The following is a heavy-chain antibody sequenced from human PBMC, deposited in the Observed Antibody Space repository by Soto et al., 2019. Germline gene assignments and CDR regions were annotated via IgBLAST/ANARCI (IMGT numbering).Heavy chain of an antibody. Sequence: PGGSLRLSCATSGFTFSSNGMSWVRQAPGKGLDWVSGISGTGRNTYYADSVKGRFTISRDNSKNTLFLQMNSLRVEDTAVYYCAKNGLSDSPSAIDSWGQGALVTVSS. J-gene: IGHJ4*02. V-gene: IGHV3-23*01. D-gene: IGHD2-8*01. CDR2: ISGTGRNT. CDR3: AKNGLSDSPSAIDS. CDR1: GFTFSSNG.